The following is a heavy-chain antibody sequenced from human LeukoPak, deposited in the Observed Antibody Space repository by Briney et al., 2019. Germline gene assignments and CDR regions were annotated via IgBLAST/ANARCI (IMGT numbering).Heavy chain of an antibody. CDR3: ARWGRLNFDY. Sequence: SETLSLTCTVSGGSIRGYSWSWLRQPPGKGLEWIGYISDSGSTYYNPSLKTRITISLDTSKNQFSLKLNSATAADTAVYYCARWGRLNFDYWGQGTLVTVSS. V-gene: IGHV4-59*01. J-gene: IGHJ4*02. CDR2: ISDSGST. CDR1: GGSIRGYS. D-gene: IGHD7-27*01.